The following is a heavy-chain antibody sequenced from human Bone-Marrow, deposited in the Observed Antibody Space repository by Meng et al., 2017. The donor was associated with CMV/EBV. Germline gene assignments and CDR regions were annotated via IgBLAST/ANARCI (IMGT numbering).Heavy chain of an antibody. J-gene: IGHJ6*02. D-gene: IGHD2-2*01. V-gene: IGHV1-18*01. CDR3: ARWLVVVPAAQIIYYGMDV. CDR2: ISAYNGNT. CDR1: GYTFTSYG. Sequence: ASVKVSCKASGYTFTSYGISWVRQAPGQGLEWMGWISAYNGNTNYAQKLQGRVTMTTDTFTSTAYMELRSLRSDDTAVYYCARWLVVVPAAQIIYYGMDVWGQGTTVTVSS.